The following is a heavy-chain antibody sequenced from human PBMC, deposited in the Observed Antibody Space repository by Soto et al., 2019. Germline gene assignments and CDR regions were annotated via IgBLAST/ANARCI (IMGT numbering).Heavy chain of an antibody. J-gene: IGHJ3*02. CDR1: GGSISSGDYY. V-gene: IGHV4-30-4*01. CDR2: IYYSGST. D-gene: IGHD3-16*02. Sequence: SETLSLTCTVSGGSISSGDYYWSWIRQPPGKGLEWIGYIYYSGSTYYNPSLKSRVTISVDTSKNQFSLKLSSVTAADTAVYYCAREQDDYVWGSYRKTQDAFDIWGQGTMVTVSS. CDR3: AREQDDYVWGSYRKTQDAFDI.